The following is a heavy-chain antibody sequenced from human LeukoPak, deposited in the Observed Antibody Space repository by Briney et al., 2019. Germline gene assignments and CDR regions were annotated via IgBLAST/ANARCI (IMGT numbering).Heavy chain of an antibody. D-gene: IGHD2-15*01. J-gene: IGHJ6*02. CDR2: IHYSGST. CDR1: GDSISRYY. V-gene: IGHV4-59*08. Sequence: PSETLSLTCTVSGDSISRYYWSWIRQPPGKGLEWIGYIHYSGSTNYNPSLKSRVSISVDTSKTQFSLKLSSVTAADTAMYYCARHPGGVVGGNYYYGMDVWGQGTRVTVSS. CDR3: ARHPGGVVGGNYYYGMDV.